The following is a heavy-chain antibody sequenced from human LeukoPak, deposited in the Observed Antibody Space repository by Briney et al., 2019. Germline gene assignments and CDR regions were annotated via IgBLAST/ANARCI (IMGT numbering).Heavy chain of an antibody. CDR3: ATGRIAAGPYYYYYMDV. J-gene: IGHJ6*03. CDR2: ISYDGSNK. D-gene: IGHD6-6*01. CDR1: TLTFSICA. Sequence: SGRSLRLSCAASTLTFSICAMHWVRQAPGKGLVWVAVISYDGSNKYYADSVKERFTNSRDNSKNTLYLKMNSLRAEDTAVHYCATGRIAAGPYYYYYMDVWGKGTTVTVSS. V-gene: IGHV3-30-3*01.